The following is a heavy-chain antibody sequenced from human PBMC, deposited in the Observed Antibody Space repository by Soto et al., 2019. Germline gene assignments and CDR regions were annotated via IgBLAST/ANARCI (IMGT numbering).Heavy chain of an antibody. D-gene: IGHD2-2*01. CDR1: GGSISSITW. CDR2: IYHSGST. J-gene: IGHJ5*02. Sequence: QVQLQESGPGLVKPSGTLSLTCAVSGGSISSITWWSWVRPPPGNGLEWIGEIYHSGSTNYNPSRKRRGTISVDKSQHQFSLKLSSVTAAVTAVDYCARVIEPAINWFDPWGQGPLFPVSS. CDR3: ARVIEPAINWFDP. V-gene: IGHV4-4*02.